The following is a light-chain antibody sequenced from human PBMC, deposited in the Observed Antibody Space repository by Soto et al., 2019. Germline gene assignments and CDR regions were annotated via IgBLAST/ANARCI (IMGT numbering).Light chain of an antibody. V-gene: IGLV1-51*01. J-gene: IGLJ1*01. CDR2: DNN. CDR1: DSNTGSNF. Sequence: QSVLTQPPSVSAASGQEVSISCSGSDSNTGSNFVSWFQQLPGTAPKLLIYDNNSRPSGIPDRFSGSKSGTSATLDISGLQTGDEADYYCGTWDRSLSIYVFGSGTKVTVL. CDR3: GTWDRSLSIYV.